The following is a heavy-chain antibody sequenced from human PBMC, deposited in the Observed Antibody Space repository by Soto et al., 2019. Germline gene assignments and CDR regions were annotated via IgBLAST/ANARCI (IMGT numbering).Heavy chain of an antibody. CDR1: GYTFTDYY. J-gene: IGHJ6*02. CDR3: ARDWYYYDSSGYSKPVWYYYYGMDV. D-gene: IGHD3-22*01. V-gene: IGHV1-2*06. CDR2: INPNSGDT. Sequence: QVQLVQSGAEVKKPGASVKVSCKASGYTFTDYYMHWVRQAPGQGLEWMGRINPNSGDTSFAPKFQGRVTMTGDTSITTAYMELSRLRSDDTAVYYCARDWYYYDSSGYSKPVWYYYYGMDVWGQGTTVTVSS.